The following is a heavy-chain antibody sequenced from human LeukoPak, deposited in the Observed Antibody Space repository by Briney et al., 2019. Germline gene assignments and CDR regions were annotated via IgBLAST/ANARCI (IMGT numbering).Heavy chain of an antibody. J-gene: IGHJ4*02. CDR3: ARETPRRGETRDGYR. Sequence: GGSLRLSCAASGSRFNTYVMNWVRQVPGKGLECLANIKEDGSETYYADSVKGRFTISRDNPKNLLFLQINSLRVEDTAVYYCARETPRRGETRDGYRWGQGTVVTVSS. V-gene: IGHV3-7*01. D-gene: IGHD5-24*01. CDR1: GSRFNTYV. CDR2: IKEDGSET.